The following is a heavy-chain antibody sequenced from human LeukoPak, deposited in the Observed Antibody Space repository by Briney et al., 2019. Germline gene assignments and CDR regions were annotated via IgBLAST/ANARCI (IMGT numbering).Heavy chain of an antibody. CDR3: ARSPIFGVVIGYYYYYMDV. D-gene: IGHD3-3*01. CDR1: GGTFSSYA. J-gene: IGHJ6*03. V-gene: IGHV1-69*13. CDR2: IIPIFGTA. Sequence: ASVKVSCKASGGTFSSYAISWVRQAPGQGLEWMGGIIPIFGTANYAQKFQGRVTITADESTSTAYMELSSLRSEDTAVYYCARSPIFGVVIGYYYYYMDVWGKGTTVTVSS.